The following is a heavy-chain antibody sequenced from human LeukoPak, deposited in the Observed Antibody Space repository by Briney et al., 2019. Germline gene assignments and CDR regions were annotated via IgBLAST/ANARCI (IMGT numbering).Heavy chain of an antibody. CDR2: ISSSSSYI. J-gene: IGHJ4*02. V-gene: IGHV3-21*01. CDR3: AKFLSGSYNY. Sequence: GGSLRLSCAASGFTFSSYSMNWVRQAPGKGLEWVSSISSSSSYIYYADSVKGRFTISRDNSKNTLYLQMNSLRAEDTAVYYCAKFLSGSYNYWGQGTLVTVSS. D-gene: IGHD1-26*01. CDR1: GFTFSSYS.